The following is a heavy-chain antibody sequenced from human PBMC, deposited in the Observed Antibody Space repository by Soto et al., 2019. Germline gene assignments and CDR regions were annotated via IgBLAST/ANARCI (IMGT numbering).Heavy chain of an antibody. J-gene: IGHJ4*02. CDR1: GFSFSKYG. CDR3: ARDGPHYEIDY. CDR2: IRTDGSNQ. Sequence: GSLRLSCAASGFSFSKYGMYWVRQAPGKGLEYVAFIRTDGSNQYYGDSVKGRVTISRDNSKNMLYLQMNSLRVEDTAVYLCARDGPHYEIDYWGQGTLVTVSS. V-gene: IGHV3-33*07. D-gene: IGHD3-16*01.